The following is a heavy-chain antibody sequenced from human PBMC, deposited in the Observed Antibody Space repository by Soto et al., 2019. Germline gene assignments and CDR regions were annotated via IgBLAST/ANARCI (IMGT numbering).Heavy chain of an antibody. D-gene: IGHD3-16*01. CDR1: GVTFNNAW. CDR3: TTDLGGGLDN. V-gene: IGHV3-15*01. J-gene: IGHJ4*02. Sequence: EVQLVESGGGLVKPGGSLRLSCAASGVTFNNAWMSWVRQAPGKGLEWIGRILSKSDGGTTNYAPPVKDRFTISRDDSKNTVYLQLNSLKTGDTAVYYCTTDLGGGLDNWGQGTLVTVSS. CDR2: ILSKSDGGTT.